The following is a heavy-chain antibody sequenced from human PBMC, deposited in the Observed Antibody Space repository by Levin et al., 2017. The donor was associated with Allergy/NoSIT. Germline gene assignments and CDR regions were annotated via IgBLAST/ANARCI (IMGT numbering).Heavy chain of an antibody. V-gene: IGHV1-69*06. CDR3: ARVNMVIAGEDY. CDR2: IIPIFGTA. Sequence: SVKVSCKASGGTFSSYAISWVRQAPGQGLEWMGGIIPIFGTANYAQKFQGRVTITADKSTSTAYMELSSLRSEDTAVYYCARVNMVIAGEDYWGQGTLVTVSS. CDR1: GGTFSSYA. D-gene: IGHD2-21*01. J-gene: IGHJ4*02.